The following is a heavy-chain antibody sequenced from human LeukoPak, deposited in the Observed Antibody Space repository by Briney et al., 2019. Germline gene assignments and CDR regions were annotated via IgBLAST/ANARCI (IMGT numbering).Heavy chain of an antibody. D-gene: IGHD3-22*01. Sequence: GGSLRLSCAASGFTFSSYGMHWVRQAPGKGLEWVAVIWYDGSNKYYADSAKGRFTISRDNSKNTLYLQMNSLRAEDTAVYYCAREEVVIRPYFDYWGQGTLVTVSS. J-gene: IGHJ4*02. CDR1: GFTFSSYG. CDR3: AREEVVIRPYFDY. CDR2: IWYDGSNK. V-gene: IGHV3-33*01.